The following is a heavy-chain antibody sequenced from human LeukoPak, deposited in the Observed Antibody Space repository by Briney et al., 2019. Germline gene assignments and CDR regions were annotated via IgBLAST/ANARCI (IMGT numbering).Heavy chain of an antibody. CDR1: GFTFRSYA. V-gene: IGHV3-30*04. J-gene: IGHJ5*02. CDR3: ARDGYSSGWYVGWFDH. D-gene: IGHD6-19*01. Sequence: PGGSLRLSCAASGFTFRSYAMRWVRQAPGKGLEWVAVISYDGSNKYYADSVKGRFTISRDNSKNTLYLQMNSLRAEDTAVYYCARDGYSSGWYVGWFDHWGQGTLVTVTS. CDR2: ISYDGSNK.